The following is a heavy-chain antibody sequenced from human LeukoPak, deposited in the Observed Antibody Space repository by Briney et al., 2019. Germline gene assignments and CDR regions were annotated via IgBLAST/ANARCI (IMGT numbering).Heavy chain of an antibody. CDR1: GFTFSSYA. CDR3: ARDVSLYCSSATCFHDAFDI. CDR2: IYSGGST. Sequence: GGSLRLSCAASGFTFSSYAMSWVRQAPGKGLEWVSVIYSGGSTDYADSVKGRFTISRDNSKNTLHLQMNSLRAEDTAVYYCARDVSLYCSSATCFHDAFDIWGQGTMVTVSS. V-gene: IGHV3-66*02. J-gene: IGHJ3*02. D-gene: IGHD2-2*01.